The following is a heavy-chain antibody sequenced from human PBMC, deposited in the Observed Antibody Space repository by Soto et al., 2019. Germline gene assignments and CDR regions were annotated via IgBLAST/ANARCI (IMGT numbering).Heavy chain of an antibody. CDR3: ARDLKSRSSSWKTYYYYFYYMDV. V-gene: IGHV3-64*01. J-gene: IGHJ6*03. Sequence: GSLRLSCAASGFTLSGYAMDWVRQAPGKGLEYVSGISTNGVGTYYANSVQGRFTISRDNSKNTVYLQMNSLRAEDMAVYYCARDLKSRSSSWKTYYYYFYYMDVWGKGTTVTVSS. D-gene: IGHD6-13*01. CDR2: ISTNGVGT. CDR1: GFTLSGYA.